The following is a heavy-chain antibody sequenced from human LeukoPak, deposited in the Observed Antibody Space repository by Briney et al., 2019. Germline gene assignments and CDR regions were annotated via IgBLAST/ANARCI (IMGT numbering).Heavy chain of an antibody. V-gene: IGHV3-33*06. CDR1: GFTFSSYG. CDR3: AKDSGSLGTYFDY. Sequence: GGSLRLSCAASGFTFSSYGMHWVRQAPGKGLVWVADIWYDGSNKYYADSVKGRFTISRDNSKNTLYLQMSSLRAEDTAVYYCAKDSGSLGTYFDYWGQGNLVTVSS. J-gene: IGHJ4*02. D-gene: IGHD1-26*01. CDR2: IWYDGSNK.